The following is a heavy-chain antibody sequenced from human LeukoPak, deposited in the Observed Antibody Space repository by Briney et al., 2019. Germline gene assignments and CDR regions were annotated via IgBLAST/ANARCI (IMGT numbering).Heavy chain of an antibody. J-gene: IGHJ4*02. CDR2: ISGSGGST. Sequence: GGSLRLSCAASGFTFSSYAMSWVRQAPGKGLERVSAISGSGGSTYYADSVKGRFTISRDNSKNTLYLQMNSLRAEDTAVYYCAKSDVELWSPFDYWGQGTLVTVSS. V-gene: IGHV3-23*01. D-gene: IGHD5-18*01. CDR3: AKSDVELWSPFDY. CDR1: GFTFSSYA.